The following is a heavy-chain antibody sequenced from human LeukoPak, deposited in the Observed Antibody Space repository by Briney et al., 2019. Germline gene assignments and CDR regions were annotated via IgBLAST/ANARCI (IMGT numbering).Heavy chain of an antibody. D-gene: IGHD1-26*01. CDR3: AGFTTTAWYFNL. CDR1: GGSIISGGYS. CDR2: IYHSGST. Sequence: PSQTLSLTCAVSGGSIISGGYSWSWIRQPPGKGLEWIGYIYHSGSTYYNPSLKSRVTMSLDRSKNQFSLKVSSVTAADTAVYYCAGFTTTAWYFNLWGRGTLVTVSS. J-gene: IGHJ2*01. V-gene: IGHV4-30-2*01.